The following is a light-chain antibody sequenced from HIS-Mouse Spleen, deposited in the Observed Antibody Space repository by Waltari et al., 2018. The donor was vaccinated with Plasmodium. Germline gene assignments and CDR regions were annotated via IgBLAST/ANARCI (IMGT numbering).Light chain of an antibody. CDR2: GGS. Sequence: QSALTQPASVSGSPGQSITISCTGTSSDVGSYNLVSWYQQHPGKAPKLMIYGGSKRPSGVLNRFSGSKSGNTASLTISGLQAEDEADYYCCSYAGSSTFVFGGGTKLTVL. CDR3: CSYAGSSTFV. V-gene: IGLV2-23*03. CDR1: SSDVGSYNL. J-gene: IGLJ3*02.